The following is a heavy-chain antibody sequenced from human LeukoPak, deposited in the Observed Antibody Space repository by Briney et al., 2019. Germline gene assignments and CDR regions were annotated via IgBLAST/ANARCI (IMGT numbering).Heavy chain of an antibody. CDR1: GFTFSSYA. D-gene: IGHD2-2*01. CDR3: VRGPYALF. J-gene: IGHJ4*02. V-gene: IGHV3-7*01. Sequence: PGGSLRLSCAASGFTFSSYAMSWVRQAPGKGLEWVANIKQDGTEKNYVDSVKGRFTISRDNARNSLYLQMNSLRAEDTAVYYCVRGPYALFWGQGTLVSVSS. CDR2: IKQDGTEK.